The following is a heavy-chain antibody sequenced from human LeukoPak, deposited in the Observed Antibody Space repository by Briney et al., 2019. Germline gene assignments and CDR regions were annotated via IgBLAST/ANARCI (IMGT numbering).Heavy chain of an antibody. CDR2: INHSGST. V-gene: IGHV4-34*01. J-gene: IGHJ4*02. CDR1: GGSFSGYY. D-gene: IGHD3-22*01. Sequence: SETLSLTCAVYGGSFSGYYWSWIRQPPGKGLEWIGEINHSGSTNYNPSLKSRVTISVDRSKNQFSLKLSSVTAADTAVYYCARIRLTYYYDSSGHFDYWGQGTLVTVSS. CDR3: ARIRLTYYYDSSGHFDY.